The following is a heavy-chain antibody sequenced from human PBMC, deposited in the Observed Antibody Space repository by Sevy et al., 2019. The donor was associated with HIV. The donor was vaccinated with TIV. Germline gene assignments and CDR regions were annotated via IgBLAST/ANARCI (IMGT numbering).Heavy chain of an antibody. V-gene: IGHV1-3*01. CDR1: GFTFTTFA. CDR2: INGGNGNT. J-gene: IGHJ4*02. D-gene: IGHD3-3*02. Sequence: ASVKVSCKASGFTFTTFAIHWVRQAPGRGPEWMGWINGGNGNTRYSETFRGRVSITRDTSATTVFMELSSLRFEDTAVYSCARERGSIKSFDLWGQGSLVTVS. CDR3: ARERGSIKSFDL.